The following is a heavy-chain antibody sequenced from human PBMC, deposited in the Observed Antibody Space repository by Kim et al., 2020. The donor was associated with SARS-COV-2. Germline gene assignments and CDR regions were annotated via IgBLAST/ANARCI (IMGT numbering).Heavy chain of an antibody. J-gene: IGHJ4*02. CDR1: GFSFTNYH. CDR3: ARSRGDY. V-gene: IGHV1-2*02. CDR2: ISLNSGST. Sequence: ASVKVSCKASGFSFTNYHIHWVRQAPGQGFEGMGWISLNSGSTRYVRNFQGRVTMTRDTSISTVYLELNNLRSDDTAMYYCARSRGDYWGQGTLVTVSS.